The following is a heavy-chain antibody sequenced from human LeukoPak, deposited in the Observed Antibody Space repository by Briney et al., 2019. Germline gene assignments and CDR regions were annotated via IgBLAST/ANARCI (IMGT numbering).Heavy chain of an antibody. CDR1: GYTFIDHY. Sequence: ASVKVSCKASGYTFIDHYIHWVRQAPGQGLEWMGWIIPNSGGARFAQKFQGRVTMTTDTSINTSYMELSSLRSDDTAVYYCARDRGERGIDYWGQGTLVTVSS. CDR2: IIPNSGGA. V-gene: IGHV1-2*02. CDR3: ARDRGERGIDY. J-gene: IGHJ4*02. D-gene: IGHD3-10*01.